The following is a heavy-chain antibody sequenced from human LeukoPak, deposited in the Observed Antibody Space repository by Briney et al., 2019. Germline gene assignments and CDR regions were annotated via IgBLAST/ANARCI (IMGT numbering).Heavy chain of an antibody. V-gene: IGHV3-30*02. Sequence: PGGSLRLSCAASGFTFSSYGMHWVRQAPGKGLEWVAFIRYDGSNKYYADSVKGRFTISRDNSKNTLYLQMNSLRAEDTAVYYCAKSFEYSSSPFDYWGQGTLVTVSS. J-gene: IGHJ4*02. CDR1: GFTFSSYG. CDR3: AKSFEYSSSPFDY. D-gene: IGHD6-6*01. CDR2: IRYDGSNK.